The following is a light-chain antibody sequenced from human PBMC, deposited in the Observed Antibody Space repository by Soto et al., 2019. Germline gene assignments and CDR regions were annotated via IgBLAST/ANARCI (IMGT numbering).Light chain of an antibody. V-gene: IGLV2-8*01. Sequence: SVLTKPASVFGSPGQSISISCTGANIGIGNYSYFSWYQQHPGKAPKLIIYQVSNRPSGVPDRFSGSKSGNAASLTVSGLQAEDDADYYCSSYAGSSNVFGTGTTVTVL. CDR2: QVS. CDR1: NIGIGNYSY. J-gene: IGLJ1*01. CDR3: SSYAGSSNV.